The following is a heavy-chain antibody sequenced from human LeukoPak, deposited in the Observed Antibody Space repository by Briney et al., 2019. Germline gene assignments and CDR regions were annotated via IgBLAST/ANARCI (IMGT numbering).Heavy chain of an antibody. CDR2: INTNTGNP. J-gene: IGHJ4*02. CDR1: GYTFTSYY. D-gene: IGHD6-19*01. Sequence: ASVKVSCKASGYTFTSYYMHCVRQAPGQGLEWMGWINTNTGNPTYAQGFTGRIVFSLDTSVSTSYLQISSLKAEDTAVYYCAREDTSGWYEGDALFDYWGQGTLVTVSS. V-gene: IGHV7-4-1*02. CDR3: AREDTSGWYEGDALFDY.